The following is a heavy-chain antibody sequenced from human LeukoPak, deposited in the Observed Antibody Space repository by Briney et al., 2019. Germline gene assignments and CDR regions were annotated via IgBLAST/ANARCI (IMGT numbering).Heavy chain of an antibody. D-gene: IGHD2-2*01. CDR3: ARSALYSTKSDYYFES. CDR2: ITPYNGNR. J-gene: IGHJ4*02. CDR1: GYTFTYRY. V-gene: IGHV1-45*02. Sequence: GSSVKISCKASGYTFTYRYLHWVRQAPGQAFEWMGWITPYNGNRNYAKKFQDRVTITRDTSLSTAHMELSSLRSEDTAMYYCARSALYSTKSDYYFESWGQGTQVTVSS.